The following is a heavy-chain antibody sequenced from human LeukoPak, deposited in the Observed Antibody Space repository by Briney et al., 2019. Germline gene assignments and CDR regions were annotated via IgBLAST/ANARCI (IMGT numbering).Heavy chain of an antibody. CDR2: ISSSSDTI. Sequence: PGGSLRLSCAVSEPTFRHYLMSWIRQAPGKGLEWVSYISSSSDTIYYADSVKGRFTISRDNAKNSLYLQMNSLRDEDTAVYYCARSYDFWSGYRVYFDYWGQGTLVTVSS. D-gene: IGHD3-3*01. CDR3: ARSYDFWSGYRVYFDY. J-gene: IGHJ4*02. CDR1: EPTFRHYL. V-gene: IGHV3-11*04.